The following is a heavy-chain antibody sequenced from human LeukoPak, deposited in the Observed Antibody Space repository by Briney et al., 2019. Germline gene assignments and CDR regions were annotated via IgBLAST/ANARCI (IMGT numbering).Heavy chain of an antibody. CDR1: GYTFTGYY. V-gene: IGHV1-2*02. Sequence: GASVKVSCKASGYTFTGYYMHWVRQAPGQGLEWMGWINPNSGGTNCAQKFQGRVTMTRDTSISTAYMELSSLRSEDTAVYYCARGYGSGAGGMDVWGQGTTVTVSS. CDR2: INPNSGGT. CDR3: ARGYGSGAGGMDV. D-gene: IGHD3-10*01. J-gene: IGHJ6*02.